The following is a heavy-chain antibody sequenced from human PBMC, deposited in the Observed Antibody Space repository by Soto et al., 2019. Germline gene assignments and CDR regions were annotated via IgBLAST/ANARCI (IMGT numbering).Heavy chain of an antibody. J-gene: IGHJ2*01. CDR2: IIPIFGTA. D-gene: IGHD2-15*01. Sequence: QVQLVQSGAEVKKPGSSVKVSCKASGGTFSSYAISWVRQAPGQGLEWMGGIIPIFGTANYAQKFQGRVTITADKSTSTAYMELSSLRSEDTAVYYCAREHGIVVVVAAHTTENWYFDLWGRGTLVTVSS. V-gene: IGHV1-69*14. CDR1: GGTFSSYA. CDR3: AREHGIVVVVAAHTTENWYFDL.